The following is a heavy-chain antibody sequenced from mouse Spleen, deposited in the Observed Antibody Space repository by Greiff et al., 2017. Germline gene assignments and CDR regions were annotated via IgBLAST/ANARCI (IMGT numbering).Heavy chain of an antibody. D-gene: IGHD1-1*01. V-gene: IGHV2-6*02. J-gene: IGHJ4*01. Sequence: VQLQESGPGLVAPSQSLSITCTVSGFSLTSYGVHWVRQPPGKGLEWLVVIWSDGSTTYNSALKSRLSISKDNSKSQVFLKMNSLQTDDTAMYYCAREGTTVVEDYYAMDYWGQGTSVTVSS. CDR3: AREGTTVVEDYYAMDY. CDR1: GFSLTSYG. CDR2: IWSDGST.